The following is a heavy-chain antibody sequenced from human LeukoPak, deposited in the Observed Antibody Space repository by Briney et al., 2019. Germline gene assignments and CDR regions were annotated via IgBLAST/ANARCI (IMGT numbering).Heavy chain of an antibody. CDR3: TRDLRLRGYSGYDYEGGTFDY. V-gene: IGHV3-49*04. J-gene: IGHJ4*02. D-gene: IGHD5-12*01. CDR1: GFTFGDYA. CDR2: IRSKAYGGTT. Sequence: GGSLRLSCTASGFTFGDYAMSWVRQAPGKGLEWVGFIRSKAYGGTTEYAASVKGRFTISRDDSKSIAYLHMNSLQTEDTAVYYCTRDLRLRGYSGYDYEGGTFDYWGQGTLVTVSS.